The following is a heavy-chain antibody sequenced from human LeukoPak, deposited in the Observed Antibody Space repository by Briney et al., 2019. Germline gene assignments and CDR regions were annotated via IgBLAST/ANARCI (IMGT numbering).Heavy chain of an antibody. D-gene: IGHD2-2*01. CDR3: ARDCRYCSSTSCYFWFDP. J-gene: IGHJ5*02. Sequence: SQTLSLTCAVSGGSISSGGYSWGWIRQPPGKGLEWIGYIYHSGSTYYNPSLKNRVTISVDRSKNQFSLKLSSVTAADTAVYYCARDCRYCSSTSCYFWFDPWGQGTLVTVSS. CDR2: IYHSGST. V-gene: IGHV4-30-2*01. CDR1: GGSISSGGYS.